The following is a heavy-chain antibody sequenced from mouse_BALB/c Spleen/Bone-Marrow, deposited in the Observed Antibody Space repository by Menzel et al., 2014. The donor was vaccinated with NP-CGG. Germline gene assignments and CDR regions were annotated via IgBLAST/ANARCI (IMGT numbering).Heavy chain of an antibody. CDR2: IDPANGNT. Sequence: VHLQQPGAELVKPGASVKLSCTASGFNIKDTYMHWVKQRPEQGLEWIGRIDPANGNTKSDPKFQGKATITADTSSNTAYLQLSSLTPEDTAVYYCAREATYAMDYWGQGTSVTVSS. D-gene: IGHD3-2*02. CDR1: GFNIKDTY. CDR3: AREATYAMDY. J-gene: IGHJ4*01. V-gene: IGHV14-3*02.